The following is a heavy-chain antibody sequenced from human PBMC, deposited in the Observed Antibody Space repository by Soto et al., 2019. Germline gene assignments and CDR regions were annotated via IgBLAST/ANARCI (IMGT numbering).Heavy chain of an antibody. CDR2: IYYSGST. Sequence: PSATLSLTCTVSGGSISSYYWSRIRQPPGKGLEWIGYIYYSGSTNYNPSLKSRVTISVDTSKKQLSLKVSSVTAADTAAYYCARTVTGTEAYYIMDVWGQGTTVTVSS. V-gene: IGHV4-59*01. D-gene: IGHD4-17*01. CDR1: GGSISSYY. CDR3: ARTVTGTEAYYIMDV. J-gene: IGHJ6*02.